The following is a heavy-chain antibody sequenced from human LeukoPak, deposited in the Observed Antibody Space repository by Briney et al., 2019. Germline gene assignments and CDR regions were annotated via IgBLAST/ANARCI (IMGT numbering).Heavy chain of an antibody. Sequence: SETLSLTCTVSGGSISSYYWSWIRQPPGKGLEWIGYIYYSGSTNYNPSLKSRVTISVDTSKNQFSLKLSSVTAADTAVYYCARDLVHDCSSTSCYRGENWFDPWGQGTLVTVSS. CDR1: GGSISSYY. V-gene: IGHV4-59*01. D-gene: IGHD2-2*02. J-gene: IGHJ5*02. CDR3: ARDLVHDCSSTSCYRGENWFDP. CDR2: IYYSGST.